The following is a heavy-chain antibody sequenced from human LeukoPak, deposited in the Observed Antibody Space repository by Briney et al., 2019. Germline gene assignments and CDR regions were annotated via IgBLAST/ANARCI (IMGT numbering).Heavy chain of an antibody. D-gene: IGHD6-13*01. CDR2: IYYSGST. Sequence: SETLSLTCTVSDXSISGYYWNWIRQPPGKGLEWIGYIYYSGSTNYSPSLKSRLTISVDTSKNQFSLKLSSVTAADTAVYYCARTYGSSGLGYFDLWGRGTLVTVSS. V-gene: IGHV4-59*01. J-gene: IGHJ2*01. CDR3: ARTYGSSGLGYFDL. CDR1: DXSISGYY.